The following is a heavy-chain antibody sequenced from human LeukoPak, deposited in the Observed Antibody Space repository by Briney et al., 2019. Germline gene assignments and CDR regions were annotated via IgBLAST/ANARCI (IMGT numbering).Heavy chain of an antibody. CDR3: ARARITMVRGVIIDY. D-gene: IGHD3-10*01. J-gene: IGHJ4*02. Sequence: SETLSLTCAVYGGSFSGYYWSWIRQPPGKGLEWIGEINHSGSTNYNPSLKSRVTISVDTSKNQFSLKLSSVTAADTAVYYCARARITMVRGVIIDYWGQGTLVTVS. V-gene: IGHV4-34*01. CDR1: GGSFSGYY. CDR2: INHSGST.